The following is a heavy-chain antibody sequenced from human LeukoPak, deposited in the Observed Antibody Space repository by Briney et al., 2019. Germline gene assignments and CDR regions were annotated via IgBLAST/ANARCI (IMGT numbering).Heavy chain of an antibody. Sequence: PGRSLRLSCAASGFTFSSYAMHWVRQAPGKGLEWVAVISYDGGNKYYADSVKGRFTISRDNSKNTLYLQMNSLRAEDTAVYYCARGGYYDSSLPLGYWGQGTLVTVSS. CDR3: ARGGYYDSSLPLGY. J-gene: IGHJ4*02. V-gene: IGHV3-30-3*01. D-gene: IGHD3-22*01. CDR1: GFTFSSYA. CDR2: ISYDGGNK.